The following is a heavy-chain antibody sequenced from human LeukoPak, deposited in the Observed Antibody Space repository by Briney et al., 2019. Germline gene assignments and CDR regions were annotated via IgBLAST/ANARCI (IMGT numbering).Heavy chain of an antibody. CDR3: ARGPYYDFWSGYSPFYYYYYGMDV. Sequence: ASVKVSCKASGYTLTSYDINWVRQATGQGLEWMGWMNPNSGNTGYAQKFQGRVTMTRNTSISTAYMELSSLRSEDTAVYYCARGPYYDFWSGYSPFYYYYYGMDVWGQGTTVTVSS. J-gene: IGHJ6*02. CDR1: GYTLTSYD. D-gene: IGHD3-3*01. V-gene: IGHV1-8*01. CDR2: MNPNSGNT.